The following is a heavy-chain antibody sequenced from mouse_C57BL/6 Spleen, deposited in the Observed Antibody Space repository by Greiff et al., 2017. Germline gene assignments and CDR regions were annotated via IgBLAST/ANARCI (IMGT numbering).Heavy chain of an antibody. D-gene: IGHD1-1*01. CDR1: GFTFSDYG. CDR2: ISSGSSTI. Sequence: EVMLVESGGGLVKPGGSLKLSCAASGFTFSDYGMHWVRQAPEKGLEWVAYISSGSSTIYYADTVKGRFTISRDNAKNTLFLQMTSLRSEGTAMYYCARNYYGSSYGYYAMDYWGQGTSVTVSS. CDR3: ARNYYGSSYGYYAMDY. J-gene: IGHJ4*01. V-gene: IGHV5-17*01.